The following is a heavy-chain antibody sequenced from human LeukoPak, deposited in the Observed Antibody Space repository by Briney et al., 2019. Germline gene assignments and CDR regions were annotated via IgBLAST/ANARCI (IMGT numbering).Heavy chain of an antibody. CDR2: INPNTGGT. CDR3: ARGDVLRFLEWLPIDY. Sequence: ASVKVSCKASGYTFTGYFMHWVRQAPGQGLEWMGWINPNTGGTNYAQKFQGRVTMTRDTSISTAYMELSRLRSDDTAVYYCARGDVLRFLEWLPIDYWGQGTLVTVSS. D-gene: IGHD3-3*01. J-gene: IGHJ4*02. CDR1: GYTFTGYF. V-gene: IGHV1-2*02.